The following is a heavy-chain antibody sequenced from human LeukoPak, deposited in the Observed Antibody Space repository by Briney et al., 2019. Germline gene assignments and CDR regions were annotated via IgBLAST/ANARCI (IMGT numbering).Heavy chain of an antibody. J-gene: IGHJ4*02. V-gene: IGHV3-48*02. CDR2: ISSSSSTI. CDR3: AIEAAL. CDR1: GFTFSSYN. Sequence: GGSLTLSCAASGFTFSSYNMNWIRQAPGKGLEWISYISSSSSTIYYADSVKGRFTISRDNAKNSLYLQLNSLRDEDTAIYYCAIEAALGGQGTLVTVSS. D-gene: IGHD2-15*01.